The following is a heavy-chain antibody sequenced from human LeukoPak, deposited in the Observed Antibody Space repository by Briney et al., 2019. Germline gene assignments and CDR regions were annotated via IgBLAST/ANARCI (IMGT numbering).Heavy chain of an antibody. CDR2: INESGST. D-gene: IGHD6-13*01. J-gene: IGHJ3*02. Sequence: SETLSLTCAVYGGSISGHYWSWLRQPPGKGLGWIEEINESGSTNHNPSLKSRVTTSVDTSKNQFSLKLNSVTAADTAIYYCARVFGQQLGAFDIWGQGTMVTVSS. CDR1: GGSISGHY. V-gene: IGHV4-34*01. CDR3: ARVFGQQLGAFDI.